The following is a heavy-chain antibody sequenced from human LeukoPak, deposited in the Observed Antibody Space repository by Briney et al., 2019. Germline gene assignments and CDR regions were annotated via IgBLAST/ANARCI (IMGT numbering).Heavy chain of an antibody. CDR1: GLTFSSYG. CDR2: ISYDGSNK. D-gene: IGHD2-15*01. CDR3: AKAVGYCSGGSCGPFDY. Sequence: GGSLRLSCAASGLTFSSYGMHWVRQAPGKGLEWVAVISYDGSNKYYADSVKGRFTISRDNSKNTLYLQMNSLRAEDTAVYYCAKAVGYCSGGSCGPFDYRGQGTLVTVSS. J-gene: IGHJ4*02. V-gene: IGHV3-30*18.